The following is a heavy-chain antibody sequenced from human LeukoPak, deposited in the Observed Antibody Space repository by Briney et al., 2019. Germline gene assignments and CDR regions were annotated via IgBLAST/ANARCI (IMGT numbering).Heavy chain of an antibody. V-gene: IGHV3-53*01. CDR2: IYSGGST. J-gene: IGHJ4*02. Sequence: SGGSLRLSCAASGFTFNNYAMNWVRQGPGKGLEWVSVIYSGGSTYYADSVKGRFTISRDNSKNTLYLQMNSLRAEDTAVYYCARGGKDGYNFWFTTEYYFDYWGQGTLVTVSS. D-gene: IGHD5-24*01. CDR1: GFTFNNYA. CDR3: ARGGKDGYNFWFTTEYYFDY.